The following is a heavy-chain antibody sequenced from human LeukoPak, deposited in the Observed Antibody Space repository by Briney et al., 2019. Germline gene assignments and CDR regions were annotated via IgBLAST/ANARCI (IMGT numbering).Heavy chain of an antibody. V-gene: IGHV3-7*01. Sequence: GGSLRLSCAASGFTFSRYWMTWVRQAPGKGLEWVANIKLDGSEKYYVDSVKGRFTISRDNAKNSLYLQMNSLRAEYSAVYYCARDQSPYYWGQGTLVTVSS. J-gene: IGHJ4*02. CDR3: ARDQSPYY. CDR1: GFTFSRYW. CDR2: IKLDGSEK.